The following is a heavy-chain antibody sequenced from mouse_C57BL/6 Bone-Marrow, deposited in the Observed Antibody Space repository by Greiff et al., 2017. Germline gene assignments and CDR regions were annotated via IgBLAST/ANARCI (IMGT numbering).Heavy chain of an antibody. CDR1: EYEFPSHD. J-gene: IGHJ1*03. D-gene: IGHD2-3*01. CDR2: INSDGGST. V-gene: IGHV5-2*01. Sequence: EVQRVESGGGLVQPGESLKLSCESNEYEFPSHDMSWVRKTPEKRLELVAAINSDGGSTYYPDTMERRVIISRDNTKKTLYLQMSSLRSEDTALYYCASYDGYYVRYFDVWGTGTTVTVSS. CDR3: ASYDGYYVRYFDV.